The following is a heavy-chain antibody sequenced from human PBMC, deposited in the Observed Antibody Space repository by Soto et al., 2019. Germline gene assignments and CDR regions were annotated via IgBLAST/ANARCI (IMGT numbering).Heavy chain of an antibody. CDR1: GFTFSSYW. CDR2: INRDGSST. CDR3: TRDLRAYCSSTSCYELGY. D-gene: IGHD2-2*01. Sequence: SLRLSCAASGFTFSSYWMHWVRQAPGKGLVWVSRINRDGSSTAYADSVKGRFTISRDNAKDTLYLQMNSLRAEDTAVYYCTRDLRAYCSSTSCYELGYWGQGTLVTVSS. J-gene: IGHJ4*02. V-gene: IGHV3-74*01.